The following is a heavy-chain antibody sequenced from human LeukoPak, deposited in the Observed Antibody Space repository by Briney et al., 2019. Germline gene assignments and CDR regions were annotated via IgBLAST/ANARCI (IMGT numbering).Heavy chain of an antibody. CDR1: GFSLSGYW. CDR3: ARRLSFDY. D-gene: IGHD4/OR15-4a*01. Sequence: PGGSLRLSCAASGFSLSGYWMSWVRQAPGKGLEWVARLHADGSEKYYVDSVKGRFTISRDNAKNSLYLQMNSLRAEDTAVYYCARRLSFDYWGQGTLVTVSS. CDR2: LHADGSEK. V-gene: IGHV3-7*03. J-gene: IGHJ4*02.